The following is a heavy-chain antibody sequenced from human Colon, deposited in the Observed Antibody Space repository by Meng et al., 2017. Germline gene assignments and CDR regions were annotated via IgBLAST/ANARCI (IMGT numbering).Heavy chain of an antibody. V-gene: IGHV3-20*04. J-gene: IGHJ4*02. D-gene: IGHD3-10*01. Sequence: GESLKISCAASGFTFNDYVMTWVRQVPGKGLEWVSGINWNGAGIGYADSVKGRFTISRDNAKNSLYLQMNSLRAEDTALYYCARGLRDSGTHYSLFDHWGQGTLVTVSS. CDR3: ARGLRDSGTHYSLFDH. CDR2: INWNGAGI. CDR1: GFTFNDYV.